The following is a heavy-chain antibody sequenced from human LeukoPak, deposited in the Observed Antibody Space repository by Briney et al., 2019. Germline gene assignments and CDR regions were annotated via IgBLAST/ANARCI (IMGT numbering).Heavy chain of an antibody. CDR1: GGTFSSYA. V-gene: IGHV1-69*05. CDR2: IIPIFGTA. Sequence: ASVKVSCKASGGTFSSYAISWVRQAPGQGLEWMGGIIPIFGTANYAQKFQGRVTITTDESTSTAYMELSSLRSEDTAVYYCARNLRGGYNYFDYWGQGTLVTVSS. D-gene: IGHD5-24*01. CDR3: ARNLRGGYNYFDY. J-gene: IGHJ4*02.